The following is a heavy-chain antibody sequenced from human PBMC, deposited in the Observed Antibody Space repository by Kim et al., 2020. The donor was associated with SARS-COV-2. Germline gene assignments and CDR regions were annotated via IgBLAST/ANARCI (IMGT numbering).Heavy chain of an antibody. Sequence: NYAQKRQGRVTMTTDTSTSTAYMELRSLRSDDTAVYYCARDDRPDYYMDVWGKGTTVTVSS. J-gene: IGHJ6*03. V-gene: IGHV1-18*01. CDR3: ARDDRPDYYMDV.